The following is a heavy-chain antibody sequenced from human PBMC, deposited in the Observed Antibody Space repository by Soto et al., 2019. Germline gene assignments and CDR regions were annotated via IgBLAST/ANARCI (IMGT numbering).Heavy chain of an antibody. V-gene: IGHV3-21*01. J-gene: IGHJ3*02. CDR3: ARVSDVRGVIWEGAFDI. CDR2: ISSSSSYI. D-gene: IGHD3-10*01. CDR1: GFTFSSYS. Sequence: EVQLVESGGGLVKPGGSLRLSCAASGFTFSSYSMNWVRQAPGKGLEWVSSISSSSSYIYYADSVKGRFTISRDNAKNSLYLQMNSLRAEDTAVYYCARVSDVRGVIWEGAFDIWGQGTMVTVSS.